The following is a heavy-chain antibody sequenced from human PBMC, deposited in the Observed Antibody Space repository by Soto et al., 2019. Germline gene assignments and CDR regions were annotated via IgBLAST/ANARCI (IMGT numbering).Heavy chain of an antibody. Sequence: SETLSLTCAVYGGSFSGYYWSWIRQPPGKGLEWIGEINHSGSTNYNPSHKSRVTKSVDTSKNQFSLKMRFVTAADTALFYCARLLKYQLEPAWFDPWGQGTLVTVSS. CDR3: ARLLKYQLEPAWFDP. D-gene: IGHD1-1*01. V-gene: IGHV4-34*01. J-gene: IGHJ5*02. CDR2: INHSGST. CDR1: GGSFSGYY.